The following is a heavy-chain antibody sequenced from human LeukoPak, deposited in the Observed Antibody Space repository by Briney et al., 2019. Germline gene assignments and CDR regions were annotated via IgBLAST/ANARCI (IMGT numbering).Heavy chain of an antibody. Sequence: HPGGSLRLSCAASGFTFSTYWMHWVRQAPGNGLVWVSGIRSDGSSTIYADSVKGRFTISRDNARNTLYLQVNSLRAEDTAVYYCARDSSGGGFDYWGQGSLVTVSS. CDR3: ARDSSGGGFDY. CDR2: IRSDGSST. D-gene: IGHD6-25*01. CDR1: GFTFSTYW. J-gene: IGHJ4*02. V-gene: IGHV3-74*01.